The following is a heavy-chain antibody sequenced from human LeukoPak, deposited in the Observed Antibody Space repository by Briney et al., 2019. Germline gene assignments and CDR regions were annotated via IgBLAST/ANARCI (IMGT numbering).Heavy chain of an antibody. Sequence: PGGSLRLSCAASGFTVSSNYMSWVRQAPGKGLEWVSVIYSGGSTYYADSVKGRFTISRDNSKNTLYLQMNSLRAEDTAVYYCAREQWLARGYFDYWGQGTLVTVSS. CDR1: GFTVSSNY. J-gene: IGHJ4*02. CDR3: AREQWLARGYFDY. CDR2: IYSGGST. V-gene: IGHV3-53*01. D-gene: IGHD6-19*01.